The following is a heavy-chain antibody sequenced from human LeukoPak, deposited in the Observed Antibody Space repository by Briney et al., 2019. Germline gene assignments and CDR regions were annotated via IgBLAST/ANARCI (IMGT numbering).Heavy chain of an antibody. V-gene: IGHV3-23*01. CDR2: ISDSGANT. CDR1: GFTFSSNG. D-gene: IGHD1/OR15-1a*01. Sequence: GGSLRLSCVASGFTFSSNGMHWVRQAPGKGLEWVSIISDSGANTYYADSVRGRFTISRDNSKNTLYLQMNSLRAEDTAVYYCAKGGEQVTWNFQNWGQGTLVTVSS. J-gene: IGHJ1*01. CDR3: AKGGEQVTWNFQN.